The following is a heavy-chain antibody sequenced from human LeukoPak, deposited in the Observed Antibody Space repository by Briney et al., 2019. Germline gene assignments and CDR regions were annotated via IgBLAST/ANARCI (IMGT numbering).Heavy chain of an antibody. Sequence: PSETLSLTCTVSSGSFRTYYWSWIRQPPGKGLEWIGYIFYNDGTSYNPSLKSRVTISVDTSNNQLSLKVNSVTAADTAMYYCVKSNSRYQPWTLDIWGRGTMVTVSS. D-gene: IGHD2-2*01. CDR1: SGSFRTYY. V-gene: IGHV4-59*01. CDR3: VKSNSRYQPWTLDI. J-gene: IGHJ3*02. CDR2: IFYNDGT.